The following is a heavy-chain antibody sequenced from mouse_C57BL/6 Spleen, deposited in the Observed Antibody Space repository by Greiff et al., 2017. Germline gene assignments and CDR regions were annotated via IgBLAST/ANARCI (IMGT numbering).Heavy chain of an antibody. CDR3: ERSDIYDGYSWWYFDV. D-gene: IGHD2-3*01. CDR1: GYSFTDYN. Sequence: EVQLQQSGPELVKPGASVKISCKASGYSFTDYNMNWVKQSNGKSLEWIGVINPNYGTTSYNQKFKGKATLTVDQSSSTAYMQLNSLTSEESAVYYCERSDIYDGYSWWYFDVWGTGTTVTVSS. CDR2: INPNYGTT. V-gene: IGHV1-39*01. J-gene: IGHJ1*03.